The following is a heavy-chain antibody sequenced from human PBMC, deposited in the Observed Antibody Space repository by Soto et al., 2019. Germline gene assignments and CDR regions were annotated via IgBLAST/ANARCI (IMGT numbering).Heavy chain of an antibody. CDR1: GGTFNRYS. J-gene: IGHJ4*02. D-gene: IGHD2-2*01. V-gene: IGHV1-69*02. CDR3: ATFYEGDCTTTTCYGDFDY. CDR2: IIPMFGIT. Sequence: QVHLVQAGAEVKKPGSSVKVSCRASGGTFNRYSISWVRQAPGQGLEWMGRIIPMFGITNYAQKFQGRVIITADKSANIAYMEVSGLRSEDTAMYYCATFYEGDCTTTTCYGDFDYWGQGTLVTVSS.